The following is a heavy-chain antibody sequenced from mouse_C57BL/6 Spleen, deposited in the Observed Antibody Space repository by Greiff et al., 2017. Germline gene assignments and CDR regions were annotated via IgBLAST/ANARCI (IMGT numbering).Heavy chain of an antibody. CDR3: ARTHYGYAMDY. J-gene: IGHJ4*01. D-gene: IGHD1-1*01. Sequence: QVQLQQPGAELVRPGSSVKLSCKASGYTFTSYWMDWVKQRPGQGLEWIGNIYPSDSETHYNQKFKDKATLTVDISSSTAYMQLSSLTSEDSAVYYCARTHYGYAMDYWGQGTSVTVSS. V-gene: IGHV1-61*01. CDR1: GYTFTSYW. CDR2: IYPSDSET.